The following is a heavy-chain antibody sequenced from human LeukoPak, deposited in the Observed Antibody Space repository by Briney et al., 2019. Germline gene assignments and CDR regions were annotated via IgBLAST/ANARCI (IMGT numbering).Heavy chain of an antibody. CDR1: GGSISSYY. V-gene: IGHV4-59*01. CDR3: ARWMDIATGFDY. Sequence: PSETLSLTCTVSGGSISSYYWSWIRQPPGKGLEWIAYIYYSGNTNYNPSLKSRVTISIDTSKNQFSLKLNSVTAADTAVYYCARWMDIATGFDYWGQGTLVTVSS. D-gene: IGHD5-18*01. J-gene: IGHJ4*02. CDR2: IYYSGNT.